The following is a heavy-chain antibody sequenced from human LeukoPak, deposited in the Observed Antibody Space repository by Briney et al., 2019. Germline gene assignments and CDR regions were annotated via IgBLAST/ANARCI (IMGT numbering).Heavy chain of an antibody. Sequence: SETLSLTCTVSGGSISSSSYYWGWIRQPPGKGLEWIGSIYYSGSTYYNPSLKSRVTISVDTSKNQFSLKLSSVTAADTAVYYCAREGLMVYAIFGIRQKKTDWNWFDPWGQGTLVTVSS. J-gene: IGHJ5*02. V-gene: IGHV4-39*07. CDR3: AREGLMVYAIFGIRQKKTDWNWFDP. D-gene: IGHD2-8*01. CDR2: IYYSGST. CDR1: GGSISSSSYY.